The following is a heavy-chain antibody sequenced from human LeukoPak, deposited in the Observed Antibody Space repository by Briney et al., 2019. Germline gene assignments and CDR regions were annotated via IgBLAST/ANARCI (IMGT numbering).Heavy chain of an antibody. D-gene: IGHD1-26*01. CDR2: ISTSSSIM. CDR1: GFTFSSYT. CDR3: ARSPVGAAGAFDI. Sequence: PGGSLRLSCAASGFTFSSYTLSWVRQAPGKGLEWVSYISTSSSIMSYADSVRGRFTISRDNAKNSLYLQMSSLRDEDTAVYYCARSPVGAAGAFDIWGQGTVVTVSS. V-gene: IGHV3-48*02. J-gene: IGHJ3*02.